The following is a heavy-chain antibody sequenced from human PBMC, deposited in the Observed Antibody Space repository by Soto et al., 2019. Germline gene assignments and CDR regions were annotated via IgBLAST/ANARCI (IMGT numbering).Heavy chain of an antibody. D-gene: IGHD6-6*01. V-gene: IGHV3-30*04. CDR1: GFTFSGYA. J-gene: IGHJ4*02. CDR2: ISYDGSNK. Sequence: PGGSLRLSCAASGFTFSGYAMHWVRQAPGKGLEWVAVISYDGSNKYYADSVKGRFSISRDDSKNTLYPQMNSLRAEDTAVYYCARKYSSSNPVDYWGQGTLVTVSS. CDR3: ARKYSSSNPVDY.